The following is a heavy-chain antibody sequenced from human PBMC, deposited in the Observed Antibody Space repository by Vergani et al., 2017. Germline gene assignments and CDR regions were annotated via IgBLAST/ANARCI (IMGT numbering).Heavy chain of an antibody. V-gene: IGHV1-2*02. CDR1: GYTFTDYF. D-gene: IGHD2-2*01. Sequence: QVQLVQSGAEVKKTGASVKVSCKASGYTFTDYFMHWVRQAPGQGLEWMGWINPNSGGTNYAQKFQGRVTMTRDTSISTAYMELSNLRSDDTAVYYCTRFGTSSSRDYFDYWGQGTLVTVSS. CDR2: INPNSGGT. CDR3: TRFGTSSSRDYFDY. J-gene: IGHJ4*02.